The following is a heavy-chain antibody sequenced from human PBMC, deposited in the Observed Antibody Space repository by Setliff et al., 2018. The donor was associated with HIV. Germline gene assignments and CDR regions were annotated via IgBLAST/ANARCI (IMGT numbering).Heavy chain of an antibody. Sequence: PGGSLRLSCAAFGFTVHWVRQAPGKGLEWVSAISSGGISKYYAESVKGRFTISRDNSKNTVYLQMDSLPAEDMAVYYCASARIPTGGTSTSLDFWGQGTLVTVSS. CDR1: GFT. D-gene: IGHD1-1*01. CDR2: ISSGGISK. J-gene: IGHJ4*02. V-gene: IGHV3-30*01. CDR3: ASARIPTGGTSTSLDF.